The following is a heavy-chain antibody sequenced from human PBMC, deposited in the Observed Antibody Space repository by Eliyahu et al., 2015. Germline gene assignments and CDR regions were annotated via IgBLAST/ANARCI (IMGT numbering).Heavy chain of an antibody. V-gene: IGHV3-30*18. J-gene: IGHJ5*02. CDR3: AKDHVGYASGWSWFDT. CDR2: ILYDGSKM. Sequence: QEQXVESGGGVVQPGRXLRXXCGAXGFSFSXYGMHWVRQAPGKGLEWVASILYDGSKMYYGDSVKGRFIISRDNSKNMLFLQMNSLRTEDTAVYYCAKDHVGYASGWSWFDTWGQGTLVTVSS. D-gene: IGHD6-19*01. CDR1: GFSFSXYG.